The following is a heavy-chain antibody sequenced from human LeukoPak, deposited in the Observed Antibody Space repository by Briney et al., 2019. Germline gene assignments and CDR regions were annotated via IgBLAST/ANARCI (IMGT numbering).Heavy chain of an antibody. CDR2: IKRDGSEK. CDR3: ARDLTVVVPAANAFDI. D-gene: IGHD2-2*01. Sequence: GGSLRLSCAASGFTFSSYWMSWVRQAPGKGLEWVANIKRDGSEKYYVDSVKGRFTISRDNAKNSLYLQMNSLRAEDTAVYYCARDLTVVVPAANAFDIWGQGTMVTVSS. CDR1: GFTFSSYW. J-gene: IGHJ3*02. V-gene: IGHV3-7*01.